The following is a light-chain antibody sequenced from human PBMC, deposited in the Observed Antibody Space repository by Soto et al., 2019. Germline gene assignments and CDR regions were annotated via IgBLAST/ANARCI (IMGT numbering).Light chain of an antibody. CDR2: EVS. CDR3: SSYAGSNIGV. CDR1: SSDVGGYNY. V-gene: IGLV2-8*01. J-gene: IGLJ2*01. Sequence: QPVLTQPPSASGSPGQSVTISCTGTSSDVGGYNYVSWYQQHPGKAPKLMIYEVSKRPSGVPDRFSGSKSGNTASLTVSGLQAEDEADYYCSSYAGSNIGVFGGGTQLTVL.